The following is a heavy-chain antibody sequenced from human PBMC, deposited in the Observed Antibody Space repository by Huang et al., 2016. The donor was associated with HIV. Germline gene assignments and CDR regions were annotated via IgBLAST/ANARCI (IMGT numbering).Heavy chain of an antibody. J-gene: IGHJ4*02. Sequence: QLQLQESGPGLVKPSETLSLTCSVSGGSIRITSYYWGWIRPPPGKGLEWMGRTYESGSTSYNPAHKSRVTIAVDTSKNQFSLKLNSLTAADTAVYYCARRAYYDFWSGSLFDYWGQGTLVTVSS. V-gene: IGHV4-39*01. D-gene: IGHD3-3*01. CDR3: ARRAYYDFWSGSLFDY. CDR1: GGSIRITSYY. CDR2: TYESGST.